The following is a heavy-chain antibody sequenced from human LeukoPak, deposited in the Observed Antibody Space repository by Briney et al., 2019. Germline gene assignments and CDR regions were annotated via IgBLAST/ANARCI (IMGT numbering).Heavy chain of an antibody. V-gene: IGHV4-61*02. CDR3: ARDLDCSTTTCYGWFDP. Sequence: SQTLSLTCTVSGGSISSGSYYWSWIRQPAGKGLEWIGRIYTSGSTNYNPSLKSRVTISVDTSKNQFSPKLSSVTAADTAVYYCARDLDCSTTTCYGWFDPWGQGTLVTVSS. D-gene: IGHD2-2*01. J-gene: IGHJ5*02. CDR1: GGSISSGSYY. CDR2: IYTSGST.